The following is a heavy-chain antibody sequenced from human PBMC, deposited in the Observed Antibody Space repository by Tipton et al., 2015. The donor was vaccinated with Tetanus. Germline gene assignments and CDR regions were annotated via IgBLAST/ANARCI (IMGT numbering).Heavy chain of an antibody. V-gene: IGHV1-18*01. CDR3: ARDTRNDYGDPPCVDY. CDR1: GYTFPGYG. J-gene: IGHJ4*02. CDR2: ISSYNGNT. Sequence: QSGPEVKRPGASVKVSCKASGYTFPGYGITWVRQAPGQGLEWMGWISSYNGNTDYTPKLQGRVTLATDTSTSTAYMELRSLTSDDTAVYFCARDTRNDYGDPPCVDYWGQGTLVIVSS. D-gene: IGHD4-17*01.